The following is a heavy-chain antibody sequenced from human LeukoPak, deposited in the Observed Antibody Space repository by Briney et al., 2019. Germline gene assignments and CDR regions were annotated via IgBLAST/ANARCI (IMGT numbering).Heavy chain of an antibody. CDR2: TYYRSEWYN. Sequence: SQTLSLTCAISGDSVSSNSAAWNWIRQSPSRGLEWLGRTYYRSEWYNDYAVSVKSRITINPDTSKNQFSLQLNSVTPEDTAVYYCARVEQWLANDHHKPFDYWGQGTLVTVSS. J-gene: IGHJ4*02. CDR1: GDSVSSNSAA. V-gene: IGHV6-1*01. CDR3: ARVEQWLANDHHKPFDY. D-gene: IGHD6-19*01.